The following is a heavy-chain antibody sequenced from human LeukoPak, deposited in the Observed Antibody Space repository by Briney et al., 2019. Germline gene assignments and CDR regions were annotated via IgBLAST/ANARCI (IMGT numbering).Heavy chain of an antibody. Sequence: PSETLSLTCTVSGGSITTHYWSWIRHPAGKGLEWIGRIHTSGSTNYNPSLEGRATMSLDASKNQFSLNLSSVTAADTALYYCARNLGYNWFGPWGQGTLVIVSS. J-gene: IGHJ5*02. CDR3: ARNLGYNWFGP. CDR1: GGSITTHY. CDR2: IHTSGST. D-gene: IGHD1-26*01. V-gene: IGHV4-4*07.